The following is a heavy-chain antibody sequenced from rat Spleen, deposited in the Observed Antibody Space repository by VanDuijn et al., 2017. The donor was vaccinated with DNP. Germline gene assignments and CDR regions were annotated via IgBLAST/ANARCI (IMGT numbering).Heavy chain of an antibody. Sequence: EVQLQESGPGLVKPSQSLSLTCSVTGYSITSNYWGWIRKFPGNKMEWTGHITHSGNTIYNPSLKRRISITRDTSKNQFFLQLNSVTTEDMATYYCARPYGYNSMGFAYWGQGTLVTVSS. CDR3: ARPYGYNSMGFAY. CDR1: GYSITSNY. CDR2: ITHSGNT. D-gene: IGHD1-4*01. J-gene: IGHJ3*01. V-gene: IGHV3-1*01.